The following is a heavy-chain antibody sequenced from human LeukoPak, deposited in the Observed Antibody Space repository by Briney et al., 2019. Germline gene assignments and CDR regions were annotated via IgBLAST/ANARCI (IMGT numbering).Heavy chain of an antibody. J-gene: IGHJ6*03. CDR1: GGTFSSYA. Sequence: ASVKVSCKASGGTFSSYAISWVRQAPGQGLEWMGGIIPIFGTANYAQKFQGRVTITADESTSTAYMELSSLRSEDTAVYYCARGGDADGWGYYYYYMDVWGKGTTVTVSS. D-gene: IGHD5-24*01. V-gene: IGHV1-69*13. CDR2: IIPIFGTA. CDR3: ARGGDADGWGYYYYYMDV.